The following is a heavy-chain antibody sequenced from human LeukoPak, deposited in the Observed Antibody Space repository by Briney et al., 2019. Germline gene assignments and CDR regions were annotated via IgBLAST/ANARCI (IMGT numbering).Heavy chain of an antibody. V-gene: IGHV1-18*01. J-gene: IGHJ6*02. Sequence: ASVKVSCKASGYTFTSYGISWVRQAPGQGLEWMRWISAYNGNTNYAQKLQGRVTMTTDTSTSTAYMELRSLRSDDTAVYYCARDPLVVVAATYYYYYGMDVWGQGTTVTVSS. CDR1: GYTFTSYG. CDR2: ISAYNGNT. D-gene: IGHD2-15*01. CDR3: ARDPLVVVAATYYYYYGMDV.